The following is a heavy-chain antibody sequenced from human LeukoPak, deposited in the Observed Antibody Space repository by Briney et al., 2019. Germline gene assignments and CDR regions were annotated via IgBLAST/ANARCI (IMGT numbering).Heavy chain of an antibody. Sequence: GGSLRLSCAASGFTFSSYALTWVRQAPGKGLEWVSSISGTSRYIYYVDSVKGRFTISRDNAQNSLYLQMNSLTAEDTAVYYCARDGRYGDYDFDYWGLGTLVTVSS. D-gene: IGHD4-17*01. J-gene: IGHJ4*02. V-gene: IGHV3-21*01. CDR1: GFTFSSYA. CDR2: ISGTSRYI. CDR3: ARDGRYGDYDFDY.